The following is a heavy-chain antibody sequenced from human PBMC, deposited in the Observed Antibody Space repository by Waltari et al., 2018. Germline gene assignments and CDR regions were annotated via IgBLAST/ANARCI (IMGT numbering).Heavy chain of an antibody. Sequence: PGLVKXXXTXXXXCTXXXXSIXXXXXGXXRQPPGXXLGXIGYIXXSGSTNYXXSXKSRVAISMXTSKKXXXXXXNSVTXXXTAVYYCXRLXXXGAXXNWFDPWGPGTLVTVSS. CDR2: IXXSGST. CDR1: XXSIXXXX. V-gene: IGHV4-59*01. D-gene: IGHD2-15*01. CDR3: XRLXXXGAXXNWFDP. J-gene: IGHJ5*02.